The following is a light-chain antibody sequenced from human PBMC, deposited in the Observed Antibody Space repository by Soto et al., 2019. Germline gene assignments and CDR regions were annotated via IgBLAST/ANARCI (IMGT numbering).Light chain of an antibody. CDR1: QGISSA. Sequence: AIQLTQSPSSLSASVGDRVTITCRASQGISSALAWYQQKPGKAPKLLIYDASSLGSGVPSRFSGSGSGTDFTLTISSLQPEDFATYYCQQYDSFSVTFGQGTKVEIK. J-gene: IGKJ1*01. V-gene: IGKV1-13*02. CDR2: DAS. CDR3: QQYDSFSVT.